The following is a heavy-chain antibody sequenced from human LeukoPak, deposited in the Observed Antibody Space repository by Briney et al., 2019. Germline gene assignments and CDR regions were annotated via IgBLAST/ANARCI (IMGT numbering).Heavy chain of an antibody. J-gene: IGHJ4*02. CDR1: GGSFSGYY. V-gene: IGHV4-34*01. CDR2: VNHSGST. D-gene: IGHD3-10*01. Sequence: PSETLSLTCAVDGGSFSGYYWSWIRQPPGKGLEWMGEVNHSGSTNSNPPLRSGVPIPVDMSKNRCSRKLSSVTAADRAVYYCARGGGIRWFGELLLLDYWNQETLVTVYS. CDR3: ARGGGIRWFGELLLLDY.